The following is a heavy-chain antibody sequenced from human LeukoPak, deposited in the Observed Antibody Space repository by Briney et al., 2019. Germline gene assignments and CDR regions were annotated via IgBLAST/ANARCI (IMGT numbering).Heavy chain of an antibody. CDR3: AREGYDSSGYYGPHFDY. J-gene: IGHJ4*02. D-gene: IGHD3-22*01. Sequence: ASVKVSCKASGYTFTSYAMHWVRQAPGQGLEWMGRINPNSGGTNYAQKFQGRVTMTRDTSISTAYMELSRLRSDDTAVYYCAREGYDSSGYYGPHFDYWGQGTLVTVSS. V-gene: IGHV1-2*06. CDR2: INPNSGGT. CDR1: GYTFTSYA.